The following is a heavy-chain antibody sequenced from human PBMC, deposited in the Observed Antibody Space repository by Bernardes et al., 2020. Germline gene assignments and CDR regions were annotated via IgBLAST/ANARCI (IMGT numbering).Heavy chain of an antibody. Sequence: GGSLSLSCAASGFTFSSYGMHWVRQAPGKGLEWVAVISYDGSNKYYADSVKGRFTISRDNSKNTLYLQMNSLRAEDTAVYYCAKDLDAIFGVVTHYYYYGMDVWGQGTTVTVSS. CDR2: ISYDGSNK. CDR3: AKDLDAIFGVVTHYYYYGMDV. CDR1: GFTFSSYG. D-gene: IGHD3-3*01. J-gene: IGHJ6*02. V-gene: IGHV3-30*18.